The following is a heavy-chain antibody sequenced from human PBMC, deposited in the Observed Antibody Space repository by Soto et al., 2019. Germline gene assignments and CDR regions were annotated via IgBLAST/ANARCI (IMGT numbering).Heavy chain of an antibody. CDR1: GFTFSNSW. CDR3: ATNPSGYSYGFFDY. D-gene: IGHD5-18*01. CDR2: IDYDGSNT. Sequence: PGWSLRLSCAASGFTFSNSWMHWVRQVPVKGLVWVSRIDYDGSNTNYADCVKGRLTISRDNAKNRMYLQMNNLRAEDTAVYYCATNPSGYSYGFFDYWGQGTLVTVSS. J-gene: IGHJ4*02. V-gene: IGHV3-74*01.